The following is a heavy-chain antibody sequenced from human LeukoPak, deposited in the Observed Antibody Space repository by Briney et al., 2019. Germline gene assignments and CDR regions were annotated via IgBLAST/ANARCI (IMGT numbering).Heavy chain of an antibody. CDR2: MNPDSGNT. D-gene: IGHD4-23*01. J-gene: IGHJ4*02. CDR1: GYTFTSYD. Sequence: ASVKVSCKASGYTFTSYDITWVRQATGQGLEWMGWMNPDSGNTGYAQKFQGRVTMTRNTSISTAYMRLSSLRSEDTAVYYCARDSHPHYYGGNSPIDYWGQGTLVTVSS. CDR3: ARDSHPHYYGGNSPIDY. V-gene: IGHV1-8*01.